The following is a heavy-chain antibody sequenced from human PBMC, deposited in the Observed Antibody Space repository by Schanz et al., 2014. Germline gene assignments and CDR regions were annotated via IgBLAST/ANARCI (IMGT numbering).Heavy chain of an antibody. CDR3: AKIGYGGLLNYYIDH. D-gene: IGHD3-16*01. CDR2: ISSDETVT. CDR1: GFSFSRYG. V-gene: IGHV3-30*18. Sequence: QIQLVESGGGVVQPGTSLRLSCTISGFSFSRYGMHWVRQAPGKGLEWVAVISSDETVTYYVDSVKGRFTISRDNSKNTLYLQMSRLKTEDTAVYYCAKIGYGGLLNYYIDHWGQGTLVTVSS. J-gene: IGHJ4*02.